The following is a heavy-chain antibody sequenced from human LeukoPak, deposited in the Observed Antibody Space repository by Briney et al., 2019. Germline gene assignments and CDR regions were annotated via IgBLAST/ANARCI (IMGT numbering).Heavy chain of an antibody. CDR3: AKDLRSSGGSHAKWGHVY. V-gene: IGHV1-58*01. CDR1: GFTFTSSV. CDR2: IVVGSGNT. J-gene: IGHJ4*02. Sequence: SLKVSCKASGFTFTSSVVQWVRQARGQRVEWIGWIVVGSGNTNYAQKFQERVTITRDMSTSTAYMELSSLRFEDTAVYYCAKDLRSSGGSHAKWGHVYWGQGTLVTVSS. D-gene: IGHD2-15*01.